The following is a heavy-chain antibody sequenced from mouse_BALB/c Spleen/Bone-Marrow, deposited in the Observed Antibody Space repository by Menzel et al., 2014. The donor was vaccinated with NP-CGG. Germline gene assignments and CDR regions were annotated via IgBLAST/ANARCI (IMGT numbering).Heavy chain of an antibody. CDR3: ARDGTPYYGMDY. J-gene: IGHJ4*01. Sequence: EVQLQQSGPELVKPGASMKISCKASGYSFTGYTMNWVKQSHGKNLEWIGLINPYNGGTSYNQKFKGKATLTVDKSSTTAYMEHLSRPSEDSAVDYCARDGTPYYGMDYWGQGTSVTVSS. V-gene: IGHV1-18*01. D-gene: IGHD1-1*01. CDR1: GYSFTGYT. CDR2: INPYNGGT.